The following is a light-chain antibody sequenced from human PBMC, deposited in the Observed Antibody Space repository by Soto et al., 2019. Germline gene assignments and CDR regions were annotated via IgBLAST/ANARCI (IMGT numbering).Light chain of an antibody. CDR2: DVA. CDR1: SSDVGAYHY. J-gene: IGLJ2*01. V-gene: IGLV2-14*03. CDR3: SSYTTSSTVI. Sequence: QSALTQPASVSGSPGQSITISCTGTSSDVGAYHYVCWYQQHPGKSPKLIIHDVANRPPGVSDRFSASKSGNTASLSISGLQAEDEADYYCSSYTTSSTVIFGGGTKLTVL.